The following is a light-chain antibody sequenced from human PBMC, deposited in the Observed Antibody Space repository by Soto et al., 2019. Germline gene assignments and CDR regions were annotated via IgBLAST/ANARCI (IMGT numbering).Light chain of an antibody. CDR3: QQYYSNPLT. Sequence: DIVMTQSPDSLAVSLGERATINCNSSQSVLYSSNNKNYLAWYQQKPGQPPKLLIYWASTRESGVPDRFSGSGSGTDFTLTISSLQAEDVAVYYCQQYYSNPLTFGQGTKVEIK. CDR1: QSVLYSSNNKNY. CDR2: WAS. J-gene: IGKJ1*01. V-gene: IGKV4-1*01.